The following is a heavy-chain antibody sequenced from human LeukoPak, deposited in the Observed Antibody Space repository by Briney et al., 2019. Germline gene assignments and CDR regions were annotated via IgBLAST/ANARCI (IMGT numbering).Heavy chain of an antibody. CDR2: IYYSGST. CDR3: ARGLVVGATLDY. V-gene: IGHV4-38-2*02. Sequence: SETLSLTCTVSGHSINTDYYWAWVRQPPGKGLEWIGSIYYSGSTYYNPSLKSRVTISVDTSKSQFSLNLSSVTAADTAVYYCARGLVVGATLDYWGQGILVTVSS. CDR1: GHSINTDYY. D-gene: IGHD1-26*01. J-gene: IGHJ4*02.